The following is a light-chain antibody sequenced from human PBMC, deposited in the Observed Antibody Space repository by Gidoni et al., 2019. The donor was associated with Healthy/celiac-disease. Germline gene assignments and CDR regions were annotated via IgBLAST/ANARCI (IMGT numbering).Light chain of an antibody. J-gene: IGLJ1*01. Sequence: SVLPPPPSVSGAPGQRVTISCTGSSPNIGAGYDVHWYQQLPGTAPKLLIYGNSNRPSGVPERFSGSKSGTSASLAITGLQAEDEADYYCQSYDSSLSAPYVFGTGTKVTVL. V-gene: IGLV1-40*01. CDR1: SPNIGAGYD. CDR3: QSYDSSLSAPYV. CDR2: GNS.